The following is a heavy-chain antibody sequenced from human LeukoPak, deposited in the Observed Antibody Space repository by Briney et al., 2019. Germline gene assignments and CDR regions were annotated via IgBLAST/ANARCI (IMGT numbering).Heavy chain of an antibody. CDR3: ARDYHGASPNDY. CDR1: GYTFTSYA. J-gene: IGHJ4*02. Sequence: GASVKVSCKASGYTFTSYAIHWVRQAPGQRLEWMGWINAGNGNTKYSQKFQGRVTITRDTSASTAYMELSRLRSDDTAVYYCARDYHGASPNDYWGQGTLVTVSS. CDR2: INAGNGNT. D-gene: IGHD3-16*01. V-gene: IGHV1-3*01.